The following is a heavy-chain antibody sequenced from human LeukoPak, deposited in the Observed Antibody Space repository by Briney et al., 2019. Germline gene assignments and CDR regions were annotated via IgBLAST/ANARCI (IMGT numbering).Heavy chain of an antibody. CDR2: LNSDGIRT. Sequence: PGESLRLSCEGFGLAVSTYSMHWVRQTPGQGLVWVSRLNSDGIRTDYADSVRGRFTISRDNAKNTFYMYMDSLLAEDTAVYYCARAGFYNGYDYWGQGTLVTVSS. D-gene: IGHD5-18*01. V-gene: IGHV3-74*01. CDR3: ARAGFYNGYDY. CDR1: GLAVSTYS. J-gene: IGHJ4*02.